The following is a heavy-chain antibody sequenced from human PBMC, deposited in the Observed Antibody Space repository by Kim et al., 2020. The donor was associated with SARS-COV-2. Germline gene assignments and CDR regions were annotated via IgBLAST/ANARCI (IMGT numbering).Heavy chain of an antibody. CDR2: VSASGTTI. D-gene: IGHD3-16*01. V-gene: IGHV3-48*03. CDR3: ARAPLGGAYY. J-gene: IGHJ4*02. CDR1: GFIFSNFE. Sequence: GGSLRLSCIGSGFIFSNFEMNWVRQAPGKGPEWLSYVSASGTTIFYADSVKGRFTVSRDNAKSSLSLQMNNLRVEDTAIYYCARAPLGGAYYWGQGTLVTVSS.